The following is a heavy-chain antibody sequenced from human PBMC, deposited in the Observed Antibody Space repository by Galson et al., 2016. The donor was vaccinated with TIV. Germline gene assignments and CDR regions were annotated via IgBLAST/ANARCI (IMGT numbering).Heavy chain of an antibody. D-gene: IGHD2-21*02. CDR1: GDSVSSGGPF. CDR3: PLESCDGDCRFDF. V-gene: IGHV4-31*03. J-gene: IGHJ4*02. Sequence: TLSLTCTVSGDSVSSGGPFLSWLRQHPERGLEWIGYIHNSGSTYYSPSLKRRLSIFSDTSRNVFSLRLTSVTAADTGVYYFPLESCDGDCRFDFWGPGTQVTVAS. CDR2: IHNSGST.